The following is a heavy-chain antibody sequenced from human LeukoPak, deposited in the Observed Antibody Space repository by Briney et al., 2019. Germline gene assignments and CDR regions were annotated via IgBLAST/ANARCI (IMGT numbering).Heavy chain of an antibody. D-gene: IGHD3-3*01. CDR2: INSDGSRT. CDR1: GFTFTSYW. J-gene: IGHJ4*02. Sequence: GGSLRLSCAASGFTFTSYWMHWVRQAPGKGLVWVSRINSDGSRTSYADSVKGRFTISRDNAKNTLYLQMNSLRADDTAVYYCAKAAHYDFWSAYDYWGQGTLVTVSS. CDR3: AKAAHYDFWSAYDY. V-gene: IGHV3-74*01.